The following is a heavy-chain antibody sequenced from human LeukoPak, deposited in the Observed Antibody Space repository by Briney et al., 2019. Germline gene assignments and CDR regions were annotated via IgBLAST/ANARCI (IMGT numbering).Heavy chain of an antibody. CDR1: GDSVSSNSAA. J-gene: IGHJ6*03. Sequence: SQTLSLTCAISGDSVSSNSAAWNWIRQSPSRGLEWLVKTYYRYKWYNDYAVAVKSRITINPHTSKNQFSLQLDSVTPEDTAVYYCARAIGVLWCGESRQYYYYYYMDVWGKGTTVTVSS. D-gene: IGHD3-10*01. CDR3: ARAIGVLWCGESRQYYYYYYMDV. CDR2: TYYRYKWYN. V-gene: IGHV6-1*01.